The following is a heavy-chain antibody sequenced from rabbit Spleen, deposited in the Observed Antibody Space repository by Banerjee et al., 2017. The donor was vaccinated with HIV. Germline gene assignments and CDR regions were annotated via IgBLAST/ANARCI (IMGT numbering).Heavy chain of an antibody. CDR3: ARGSFYIGFNL. V-gene: IGHV1S40*01. D-gene: IGHD8-1*01. CDR1: GFSFSSGYD. CDR2: IYVGSSGST. J-gene: IGHJ4*01. Sequence: QSLEESVGDLVKPGASLTLTCTASGFSFSSGYDMCWVRQAPGKGLELIACIYVGSSGSTYYASWAKGRFTISKTSSTTVTLQMTSLTAADTATYFCARGSFYIGFNLWGPGTLVTVS.